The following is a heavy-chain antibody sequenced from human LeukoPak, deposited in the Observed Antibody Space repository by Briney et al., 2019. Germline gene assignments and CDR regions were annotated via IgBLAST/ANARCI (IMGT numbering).Heavy chain of an antibody. CDR1: GFNFNTYR. J-gene: IGHJ4*02. V-gene: IGHV3-7*03. CDR2: INQDGSGT. CDR3: ATDTTYCTSTSFYGLHEY. D-gene: IGHD2-8*01. Sequence: GGSLRLSCTASGFNFNTYRMSWVRQAPGKGLEWVGNINQDGSGTYFVDSMRGRFSISRDNARNSVYLQVNSLRVEDTAIYYCATDTTYCTSTSFYGLHEYWRQGTLVSVSS.